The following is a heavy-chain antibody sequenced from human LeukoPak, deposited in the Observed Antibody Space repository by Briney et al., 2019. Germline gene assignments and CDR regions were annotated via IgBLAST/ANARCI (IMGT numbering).Heavy chain of an antibody. J-gene: IGHJ6*02. V-gene: IGHV4-34*01. CDR3: ASSYCSGGSCAPHPDYYYYGMDV. D-gene: IGHD2-15*01. CDR2: INHSGST. CDR1: GGSFSGYY. Sequence: KSSETLSLTCAVYGGSFSGYYWSWIRQPPGKGLEWIGEINHSGSTNYNPSLKSRVTISVDTSKNQFSLKLSSVTAADTAVYYCASSYCSGGSCAPHPDYYYYGMDVWGQGTTVTVSS.